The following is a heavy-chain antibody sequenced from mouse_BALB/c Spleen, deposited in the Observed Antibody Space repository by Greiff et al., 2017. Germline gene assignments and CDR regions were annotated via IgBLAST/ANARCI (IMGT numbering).Heavy chain of an antibody. D-gene: IGHD2-2*01. V-gene: IGHV1-7*01. J-gene: IGHJ2*01. CDR1: GYTFTSYW. CDR2: INPSTGYT. CDR3: AIWLRLFDY. Sequence: QVQLQQSGAELAKPGASVKMSCKASGYTFTSYWMHWVKQRPGQGLEWIGYINPSTGYTEYNQKFKDKATLTADKSSSTAYMQLSSLTSEDSAVYYCAIWLRLFDYGGQGTTLTVSS.